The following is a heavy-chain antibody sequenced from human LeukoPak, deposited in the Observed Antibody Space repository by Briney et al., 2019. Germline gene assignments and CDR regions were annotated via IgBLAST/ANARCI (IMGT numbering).Heavy chain of an antibody. J-gene: IGHJ4*02. Sequence: PSETLSLTCAVSGGSISSSNWWSWVRQPPGKGLEWIGEIYHSGSTNYNPSLKSRVTILVDTSKNQFSLKLSSVTAANTAVYYCARYLGSSKFDYWGQGTLVTVSS. CDR2: IYHSGST. V-gene: IGHV4-4*02. CDR1: GGSISSSNW. D-gene: IGHD6-13*01. CDR3: ARYLGSSKFDY.